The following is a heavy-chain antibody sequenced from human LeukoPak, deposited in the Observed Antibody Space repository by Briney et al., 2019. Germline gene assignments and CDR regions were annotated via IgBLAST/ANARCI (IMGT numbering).Heavy chain of an antibody. CDR1: GFTFSDYY. Sequence: GGSLRLSCAASGFTFSDYYMSWIRQAPGKRLEWVSYISSGATTIYYPDSVKGRFTISRDNAKNSLYLQMNSLRAEDTAVYYCARDCSGGSCYSGGGYYFDYWGQGILVTVSS. J-gene: IGHJ4*02. D-gene: IGHD2-15*01. CDR3: ARDCSGGSCYSGGGYYFDY. CDR2: ISSGATTI. V-gene: IGHV3-11*01.